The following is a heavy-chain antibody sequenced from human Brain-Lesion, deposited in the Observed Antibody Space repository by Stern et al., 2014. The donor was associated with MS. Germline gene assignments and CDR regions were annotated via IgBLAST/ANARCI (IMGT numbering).Heavy chain of an antibody. J-gene: IGHJ4*02. D-gene: IGHD1-26*01. CDR2: MYHIGIP. CDR3: ASNRGSGSFFDS. Sequence: QVQLVESGPGLVKPSGTLSLTCAVSGGSISSGNWWSWVRQSPGKRLEGIGEMYHIGIPNYNPSLESRVSISIDKSKNQFSLKVYSLTAADTAVYYCASNRGSGSFFDSWGQGSLVTVSS. V-gene: IGHV4-4*02. CDR1: GGSISSGNW.